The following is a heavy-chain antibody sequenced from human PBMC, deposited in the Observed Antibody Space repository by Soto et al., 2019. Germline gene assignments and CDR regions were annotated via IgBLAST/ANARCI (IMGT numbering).Heavy chain of an antibody. D-gene: IGHD2-8*01. Sequence: QVQLQESGPGLVKPSETLSLTCTVSGGSISSYYWSWIRQPPGKGLEWIGYIYYSGSTNYNPSLKGXXTXSXXTSKNQVSLKLSSVTAADTAVYYCATGALGVPFQHWGQGTLVTVSS. CDR2: IYYSGST. CDR3: ATGALGVPFQH. J-gene: IGHJ1*01. V-gene: IGHV4-59*01. CDR1: GGSISSYY.